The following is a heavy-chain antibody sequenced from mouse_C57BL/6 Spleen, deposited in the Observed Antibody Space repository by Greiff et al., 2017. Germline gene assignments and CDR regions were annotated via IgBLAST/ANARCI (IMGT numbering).Heavy chain of an antibody. V-gene: IGHV5-9*01. CDR3: ASHYCGSSYDGRLAMDY. Sequence: EVQVVESGGGLVKPGGSLKLSCAASGFTFSSYTMSWVRQTPGKRLEWVATISGGGGNTYYPDSVKGRFTISRDNANTTLYLQMSSLRSEDTALYYCASHYCGSSYDGRLAMDYWGQGTSVTVSS. J-gene: IGHJ4*01. CDR2: ISGGGGNT. D-gene: IGHD1-1*01. CDR1: GFTFSSYT.